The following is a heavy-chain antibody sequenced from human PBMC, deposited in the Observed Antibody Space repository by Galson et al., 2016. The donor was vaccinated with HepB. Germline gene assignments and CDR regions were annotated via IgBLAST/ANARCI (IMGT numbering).Heavy chain of an antibody. J-gene: IGHJ6*02. Sequence: LSLTCTVSGGSISSGYYYWSLIRQLPGKGLEWIGYISYSGSTDYNPSLQSRVTISADKSKNQLSLMLSSVTAADTAVYFCARDHCTGGVCYSSPWYYGTGVWGQGTTVTVSS. D-gene: IGHD2-8*02. CDR1: GGSISSGYYY. CDR3: ARDHCTGGVCYSSPWYYGTGV. V-gene: IGHV4-31*03. CDR2: ISYSGST.